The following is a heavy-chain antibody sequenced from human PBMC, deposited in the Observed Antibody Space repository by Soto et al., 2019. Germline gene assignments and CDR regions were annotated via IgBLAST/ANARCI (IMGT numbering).Heavy chain of an antibody. CDR1: GLTVSSNY. CDR3: ARNRNMAFDI. V-gene: IGHV3-53*01. J-gene: IGHJ3*02. CDR2: MHSGGGT. Sequence: EVQLVASGGGLIQPGGSLRLSCAASGLTVSSNYMSWVRQAPGKGLEWISIMHSGGGTYYADSVKGRFTICRDNSENTLYLQMNSLRAGDTAMYFCARNRNMAFDIWGRGTMVTVSS.